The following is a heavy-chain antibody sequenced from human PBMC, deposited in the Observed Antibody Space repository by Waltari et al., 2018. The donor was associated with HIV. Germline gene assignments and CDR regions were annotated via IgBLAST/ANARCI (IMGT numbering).Heavy chain of an antibody. Sequence: QLVQAGPVATKRGASENVSCKASGYTFTGYYMHWVRQAPGKGVAWMGFIIPSGCGKNCANTVQGSITMSRDKSSNTVYLEMRRRRSGDTAVYYCARGHVNLFYYFDYWCQGNLVTVCS. V-gene: IGHV1-2*02. D-gene: IGHD3-10*02. CDR3: ARGHVNLFYYFDY. J-gene: IGHJ4*02. CDR2: IIPSGCGK. CDR1: GYTFTGYY.